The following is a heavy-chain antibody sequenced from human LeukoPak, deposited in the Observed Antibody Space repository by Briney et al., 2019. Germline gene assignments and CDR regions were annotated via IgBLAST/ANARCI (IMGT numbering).Heavy chain of an antibody. CDR3: ARDRYYDSSGYLLGDAFDI. Sequence: SETLSLTCTVSGYSISSGYYWGWIRQPPGKGLEWIGSIYHSGSTYYNPSLKSRVTISVDTSKNQFSLKLSSVTAADTAVYYCARDRYYDSSGYLLGDAFDIWGQGTMVTVSS. CDR2: IYHSGST. J-gene: IGHJ3*02. V-gene: IGHV4-38-2*02. CDR1: GYSISSGYY. D-gene: IGHD3-22*01.